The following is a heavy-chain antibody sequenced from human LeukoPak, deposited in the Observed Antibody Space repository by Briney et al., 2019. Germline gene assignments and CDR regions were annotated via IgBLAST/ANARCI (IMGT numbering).Heavy chain of an antibody. CDR1: GGTFSSYT. CDR3: ARDLAQYGGTII. D-gene: IGHD4-23*01. V-gene: IGHV1-2*02. J-gene: IGHJ4*02. Sequence: GASVKVSCKASGGTFSSYTITWVRQAPGQGLEWMGWINPNSGGTNYAQKFQGRVTMTRDTSISTAYMELSRLRSDDTAVYYCARDLAQYGGTIIWGQGTLVTVSS. CDR2: INPNSGGT.